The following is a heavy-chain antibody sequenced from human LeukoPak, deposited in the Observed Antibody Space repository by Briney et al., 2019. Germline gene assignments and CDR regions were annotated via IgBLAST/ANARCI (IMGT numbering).Heavy chain of an antibody. D-gene: IGHD4-23*01. J-gene: IGHJ4*02. CDR2: IYYSGST. V-gene: IGHV4-59*01. Sequence: PSETLSLTCTVSGGSISSYYWSWIRQPPGKGLEWIGYIYYSGSTNYNPSLKSRVTISVDTSKNQFSLKLSSVTAADTAVYYCARVGNDYGGNSGDAFDYWGQGTLATVSS. CDR1: GGSISSYY. CDR3: ARVGNDYGGNSGDAFDY.